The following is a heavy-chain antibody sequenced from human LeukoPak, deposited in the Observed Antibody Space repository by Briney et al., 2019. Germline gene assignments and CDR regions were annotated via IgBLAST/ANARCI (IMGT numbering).Heavy chain of an antibody. CDR2: ISAYNGNT. V-gene: IGHV1-18*01. Sequence: ASVTVSFTASGYTFTSYAVNWVRQAPGQGLEWMGWISAYNGNTNYAQKLQGRVTMTTDTSTSTAYMELRSLRSDGTAVYYCARDTKSSGSYPPIWYYYYGMDVWGQGTTVTVSS. J-gene: IGHJ6*02. D-gene: IGHD1-26*01. CDR1: GYTFTSYA. CDR3: ARDTKSSGSYPPIWYYYYGMDV.